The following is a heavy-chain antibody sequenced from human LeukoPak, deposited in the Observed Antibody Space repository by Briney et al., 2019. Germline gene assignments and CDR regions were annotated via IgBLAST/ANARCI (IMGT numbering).Heavy chain of an antibody. Sequence: PSETLSLTCTVSGGSISSYYWSWIRQPPGKGLDWIGYIYYTGSTNYNPSLKSRVTLSVDTSKNQFSPKLSSVTAADTAVYYCARIQLWLREDYWGQGTLVTVSS. V-gene: IGHV4-59*08. D-gene: IGHD5-18*01. CDR2: IYYTGST. CDR3: ARIQLWLREDY. J-gene: IGHJ4*02. CDR1: GGSISSYY.